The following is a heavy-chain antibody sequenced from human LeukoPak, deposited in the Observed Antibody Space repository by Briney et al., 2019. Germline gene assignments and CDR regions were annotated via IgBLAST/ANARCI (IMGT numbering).Heavy chain of an antibody. D-gene: IGHD6-19*01. J-gene: IGHJ4*02. CDR3: ARGNTSAWYPFDY. CDR2: TGNKANSYTT. Sequence: GGSLRLSCAASGFTFSDHYMDWVRQAPGKGLEWVGRTGNKANSYTTGYAASVKGRFTISRDDSKNSLFLQMNSLKSEDTAVYYCARGNTSAWYPFDYWGQGTLVTVSS. V-gene: IGHV3-72*01. CDR1: GFTFSDHY.